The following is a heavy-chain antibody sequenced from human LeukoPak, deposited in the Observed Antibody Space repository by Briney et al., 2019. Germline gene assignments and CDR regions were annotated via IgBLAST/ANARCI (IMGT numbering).Heavy chain of an antibody. CDR1: GFTFSSYS. D-gene: IGHD6-19*01. Sequence: GGSLRLSCAASGFTFSSYSMNWVRQAPGKGREWVSYISSSSSTIYYADSVKGRFIISRDNAKNSLYLQMNSLRAEDTAVYYCARDQRVAVAGSFDYWGQGTLVTVSS. V-gene: IGHV3-48*01. J-gene: IGHJ4*02. CDR2: ISSSSSTI. CDR3: ARDQRVAVAGSFDY.